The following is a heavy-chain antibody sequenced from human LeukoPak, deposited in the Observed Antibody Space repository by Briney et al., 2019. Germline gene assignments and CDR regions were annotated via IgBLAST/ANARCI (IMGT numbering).Heavy chain of an antibody. V-gene: IGHV1-2*02. Sequence: EASVKVSCKASGYSFSAYYMHWVRQAPGQGLEWMGWIDPSSGTSYAQKFQGRVTMTRDTSISTAHMELSRLTSDDTAVYYCTRGGRLEFDYWGQGSLVTVSP. J-gene: IGHJ4*02. CDR2: IDPSSGT. D-gene: IGHD2-15*01. CDR3: TRGGRLEFDY. CDR1: GYSFSAYY.